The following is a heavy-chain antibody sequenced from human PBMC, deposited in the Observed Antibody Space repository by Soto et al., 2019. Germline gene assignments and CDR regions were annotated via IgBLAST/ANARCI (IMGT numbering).Heavy chain of an antibody. CDR1: GGTFYTYT. D-gene: IGHD5-18*01. J-gene: IGHJ4*02. V-gene: IGHV1-69*15. CDR3: ARIPRYSFPTSDDLDS. Sequence: QVQLVQSGAEVRKPGSLVQVSCKASGGTFYTYTFSWVRQAPGQGLEWMGSITPIYPTTNYAEKFQGRLTVTADGSTSTAYMELSSLTSDDTAVYYCARIPRYSFPTSDDLDSWGQGTLVTVSS. CDR2: ITPIYPTT.